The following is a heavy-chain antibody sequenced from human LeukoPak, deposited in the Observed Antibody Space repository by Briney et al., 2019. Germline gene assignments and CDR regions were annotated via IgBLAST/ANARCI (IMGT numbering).Heavy chain of an antibody. Sequence: PSETLSLTCTVSSGSISSSSYYWGWIRQPPGKGLEWIGIINHSGRTYYKPSLKSRITISVDTSKNQFSLKLTSVTAADSAVYYCARNYCTGGSCYVNDDWGQGTLVTVSS. CDR2: INHSGRT. V-gene: IGHV4-39*07. J-gene: IGHJ4*02. CDR1: SGSISSSSYY. D-gene: IGHD2-15*01. CDR3: ARNYCTGGSCYVNDD.